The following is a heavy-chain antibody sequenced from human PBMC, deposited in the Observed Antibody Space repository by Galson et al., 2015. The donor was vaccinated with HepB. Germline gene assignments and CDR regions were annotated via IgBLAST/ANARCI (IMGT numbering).Heavy chain of an antibody. CDR2: IDWDDDK. D-gene: IGHD3-22*01. J-gene: IGHJ6*02. V-gene: IGHV2-70*11. CDR3: ARTHYYDSSAGPYYGMDV. CDR1: GFSLSTSGMC. Sequence: PALVKPTQTLTLTCTFSGFSLSTSGMCVSWIRQPPGKALEWLARIDWDDDKYYSTSLKTRLTISKDTSKNQVVLTMTNMDPVDTATYYCARTHYYDSSAGPYYGMDVWGQGTTVTVSS.